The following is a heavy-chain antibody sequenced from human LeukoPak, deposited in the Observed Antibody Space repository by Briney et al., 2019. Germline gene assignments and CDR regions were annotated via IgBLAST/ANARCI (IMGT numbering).Heavy chain of an antibody. CDR1: GYTFTSYG. Sequence: ASVKVSCKASGYTFTSYGISWVRPAPGQGLEWMGWISAYNGNTNYAQKLQGRVTMTTDTSTSTAYMELRSLRSDDTAVYYCARWDDSSGYLPGWFDPWGQGTLVTVSS. V-gene: IGHV1-18*01. J-gene: IGHJ5*02. D-gene: IGHD3-22*01. CDR2: ISAYNGNT. CDR3: ARWDDSSGYLPGWFDP.